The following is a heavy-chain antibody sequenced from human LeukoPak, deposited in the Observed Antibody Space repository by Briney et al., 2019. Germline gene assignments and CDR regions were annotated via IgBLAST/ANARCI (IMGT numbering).Heavy chain of an antibody. CDR2: IYYSGST. CDR3: ARHVDSSGPNFGY. J-gene: IGHJ4*02. D-gene: IGHD3-22*01. V-gene: IGHV4-59*08. Sequence: SETLSLTCTVSGGSISSYYWSWIRQPPGKGLEWIGYIYYSGSTNYNPSLKSRVTISVDTSKNQFSLKLSSVTAADTAVYYCARHVDSSGPNFGYWGQGTLVTVSS. CDR1: GGSISSYY.